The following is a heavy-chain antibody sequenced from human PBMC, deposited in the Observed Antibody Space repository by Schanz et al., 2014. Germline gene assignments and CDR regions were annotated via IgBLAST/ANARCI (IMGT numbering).Heavy chain of an antibody. CDR2: ISGTGGDDT. Sequence: EVHLLESGGGLVQPGGSLRLSCAASGFSFGTYAMSWVRQAPGKGLLWVSSISGTGGDDTYYADSVKGRFTISRDNSKNTLFLQMNSLRVEDSAIYYCAKDITDTSCKEDYWGQGTRVTVSA. V-gene: IGHV3-23*01. D-gene: IGHD1-20*01. CDR3: AKDITDTSCKEDY. CDR1: GFSFGTYA. J-gene: IGHJ4*02.